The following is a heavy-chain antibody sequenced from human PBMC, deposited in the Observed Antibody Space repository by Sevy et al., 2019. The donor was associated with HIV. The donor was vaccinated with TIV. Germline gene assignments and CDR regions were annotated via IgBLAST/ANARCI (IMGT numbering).Heavy chain of an antibody. Sequence: GGSLRLSCATSEFXFSSYSMNWVRQAPGNGLEWVSSISGGGTYIYYADSVKGRFTISRDNAKNSLSLQMNSLRAEDTAVYYCARGTHDYGDXDRDAFDIWGQGTMVTVTS. D-gene: IGHD4-17*01. CDR3: ARGTHDYGDXDRDAFDI. CDR2: ISGGGTYI. V-gene: IGHV3-21*01. CDR1: EFXFSSYS. J-gene: IGHJ3*02.